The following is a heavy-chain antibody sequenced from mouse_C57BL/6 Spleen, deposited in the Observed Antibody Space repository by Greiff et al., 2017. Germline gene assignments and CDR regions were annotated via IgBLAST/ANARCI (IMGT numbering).Heavy chain of an antibody. CDR3: ARSEYYGSSSFAY. CDR1: GYTFTSYW. J-gene: IGHJ3*01. CDR2: IDPSDSYT. D-gene: IGHD1-1*01. V-gene: IGHV1-69*01. Sequence: QVQLKQPGAELVMPGASVKLSCKASGYTFTSYWMHWVKQRPGQGLEWIGEIDPSDSYTNYNQKFKGKSTLTVDKSSSTAYMQLSSLTSEDSAVYYCARSEYYGSSSFAYWGQGTLVTVSA.